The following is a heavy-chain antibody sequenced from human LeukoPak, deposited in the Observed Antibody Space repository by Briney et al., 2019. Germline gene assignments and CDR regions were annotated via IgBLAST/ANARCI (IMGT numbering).Heavy chain of an antibody. CDR1: GYTFTSYG. J-gene: IGHJ4*02. D-gene: IGHD6-13*01. CDR2: ISAYNGNT. Sequence: ASVKVSCKASGYTFTSYGISWVRQAPGQGLEWMGWISAYNGNTNYAQKLQGRVTMTTDTPTSTAYMELRSLRSDDTAVYYCVSTLTPGIAAAGTDRFVFLYWGQGTLVTVSS. V-gene: IGHV1-18*01. CDR3: VSTLTPGIAAAGTDRFVFLY.